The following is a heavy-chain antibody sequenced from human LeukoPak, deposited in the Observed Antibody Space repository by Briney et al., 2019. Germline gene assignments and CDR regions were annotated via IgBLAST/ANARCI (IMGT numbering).Heavy chain of an antibody. CDR1: GFTFSSYA. V-gene: IGHV3-23*01. D-gene: IGHD6-13*01. J-gene: IGHJ4*02. CDR3: AKDLVYSSSWYSDY. Sequence: GRSLRLSCAASGFTFSSYAMHWVRQAPGKGLEWVSAISGSGGSTYYADSVKGRFTISRDNSKNTLYLQMNSPRAEDTAVYYCAKDLVYSSSWYSDYWGQGTLVTVSS. CDR2: ISGSGGST.